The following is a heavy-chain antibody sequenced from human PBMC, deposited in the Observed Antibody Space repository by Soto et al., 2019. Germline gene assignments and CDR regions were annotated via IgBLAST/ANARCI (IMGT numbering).Heavy chain of an antibody. J-gene: IGHJ4*02. V-gene: IGHV5-51*01. D-gene: IGHD1-1*01. CDR2: IYPGDSDT. CDR3: ARAPTVRVLHPEHFDS. CDR1: GYSFTTYW. Sequence: GESLKISCKGSGYSFTTYWIGWVRQMPGNGLEWMGVIYPGDSDTRYSPSFQGQVTISADKSIGTAYLQWSSAKASDTAIYYCARAPTVRVLHPEHFDSWGQGTLVTVSS.